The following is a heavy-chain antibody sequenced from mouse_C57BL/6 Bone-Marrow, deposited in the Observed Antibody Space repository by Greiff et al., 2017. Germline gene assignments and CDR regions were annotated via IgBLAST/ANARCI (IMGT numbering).Heavy chain of an antibody. J-gene: IGHJ2*01. V-gene: IGHV1-69*01. CDR1: GYTFTSYW. Sequence: VQLQQPGAELVMPGASVKLSCKASGYTFTSYWMPWVKQRPGQGLEWIGAIDPSDSYTNYNQKFKGKFTMTVDKSSSTAYMQLSSLTSEDSAVYYCARWYYGSKDDWGTGTTLTVSS. D-gene: IGHD1-1*01. CDR2: IDPSDSYT. CDR3: ARWYYGSKDD.